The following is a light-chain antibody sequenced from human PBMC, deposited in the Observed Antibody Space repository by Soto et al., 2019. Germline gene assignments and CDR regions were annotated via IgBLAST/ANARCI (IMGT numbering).Light chain of an antibody. Sequence: QPALTQPASVSGSPGQSITISCTGTSSDVGGYKYVSWYQQHPGKAPKLMIYEVGNRPSGVSNRFSGSKSGNTASLTISGLQAEDEADYYCSSYTSRSTLVFGSGTKVTVL. CDR2: EVG. CDR3: SSYTSRSTLV. CDR1: SSDVGGYKY. J-gene: IGLJ1*01. V-gene: IGLV2-14*01.